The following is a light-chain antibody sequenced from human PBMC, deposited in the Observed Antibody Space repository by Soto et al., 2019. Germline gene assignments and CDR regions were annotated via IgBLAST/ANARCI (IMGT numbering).Light chain of an antibody. V-gene: IGKV4-1*01. CDR3: QQYYSIPPT. Sequence: LLMTQYPNSMSVSLVERATINCKCSQSLLYSSNNKTYLAWYQHKPGQPPKLLIYWASTRESGVPDRFSGSGSGTDFTLTISSLQAEDVAVYYCQQYYSIPPTFGGGSKVDI. CDR2: WAS. J-gene: IGKJ4*01. CDR1: QSLLYSSNNKTY.